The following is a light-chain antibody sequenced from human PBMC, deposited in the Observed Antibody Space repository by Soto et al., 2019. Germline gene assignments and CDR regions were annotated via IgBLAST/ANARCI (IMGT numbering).Light chain of an antibody. J-gene: IGKJ1*01. CDR3: QQYHNYAYT. V-gene: IGKV1-5*03. Sequence: DIQMTQSPSTLSASLGDRVTITCRARQSISIYLAWYQQKPGQAPKLLIYKASNLEAGVPSRFSGSGSGTEFTLTISSLRPDDFATYYCQQYHNYAYTFGQGTKVDIK. CDR2: KAS. CDR1: QSISIY.